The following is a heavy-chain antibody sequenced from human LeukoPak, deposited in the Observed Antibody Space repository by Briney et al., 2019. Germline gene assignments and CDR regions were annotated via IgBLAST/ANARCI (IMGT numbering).Heavy chain of an antibody. CDR1: GFTFGDYA. V-gene: IGHV3-49*04. CDR2: IRSKGYGRTT. Sequence: PARSLRLSCTASGFTFGDYAMGWVRQAPGKGLEWVGFIRSKGYGRTTEYAASVKGRFTISRDDSKSIAYLQMNSLKTEDTAVYYCIKSRGGSDSGIDYWGQGTIVPISS. J-gene: IGHJ4*02. CDR3: IKSRGGSDSGIDY. D-gene: IGHD1-26*01.